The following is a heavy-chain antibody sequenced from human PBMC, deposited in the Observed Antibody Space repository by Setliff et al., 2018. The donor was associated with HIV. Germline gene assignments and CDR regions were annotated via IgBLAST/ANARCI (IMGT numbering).Heavy chain of an antibody. D-gene: IGHD3-10*01. CDR2: IYTSGST. CDR1: GGSISSYY. V-gene: IGHV4-4*07. CDR3: ARGLNNYGSGSYLPLGY. Sequence: SETLSLTCTVSGGSISSYYWSWIRQPAGKGREWIGRIYTSGSTNYNSSLKSRVTISVDTSKNQIPLKLSSVTAADTAVYYCARGLNNYGSGSYLPLGYWGQGTLVTVSS. J-gene: IGHJ4*02.